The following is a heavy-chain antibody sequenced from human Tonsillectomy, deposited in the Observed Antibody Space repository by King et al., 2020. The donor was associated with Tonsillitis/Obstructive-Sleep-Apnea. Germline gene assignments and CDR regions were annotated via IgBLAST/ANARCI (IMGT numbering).Heavy chain of an antibody. CDR2: ISWNGGYR. V-gene: IGHV3-9*01. J-gene: IGHJ4*02. CDR3: AKSGGYDILTGRFDY. D-gene: IGHD3-9*01. CDR1: RFRFDEYA. Sequence: VQLVESGGGLVQPGRSLRLSCAASRFRFDEYAMHWVRQAPGKGLEWVSGISWNGGYRAYADSVKGRFTISRDNAKSSLYLQMNSLRAYDTALYYCAKSGGYDILTGRFDYWGQGTLVTVSS.